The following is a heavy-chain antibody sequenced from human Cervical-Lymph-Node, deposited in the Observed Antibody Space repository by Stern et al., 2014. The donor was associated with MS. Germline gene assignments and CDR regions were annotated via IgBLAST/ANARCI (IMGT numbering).Heavy chain of an antibody. J-gene: IGHJ4*02. CDR2: ISPKTGSA. CDR1: GYTFTAYF. CDR3: ARDRGSYSDY. V-gene: IGHV1-2*02. D-gene: IGHD1-26*01. Sequence: KVSCKASGYTFTAYFLHWGRQAPGQGLELMGWISPKTGSATYAQKFQDRVTMTRDTSINTGYMEVSSLRSDDTAVYYCARDRGSYSDYWGQGTLVAVSS.